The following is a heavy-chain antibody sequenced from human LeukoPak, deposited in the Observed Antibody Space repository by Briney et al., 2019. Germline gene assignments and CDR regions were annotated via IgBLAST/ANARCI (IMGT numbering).Heavy chain of an antibody. CDR1: GFTFSSYA. CDR3: ARGGRGSAAVVAPRSFDI. D-gene: IGHD3-22*01. Sequence: PGGSLRLSCAAPGFTFSSYAMHWVRQAPGKGLEWVAVISYDGSNKYYADSVKGRFIISRGISKNTLYLQMNSLRAEDSALYYCARGGRGSAAVVAPRSFDIWGQGTMVTVSS. V-gene: IGHV3-30*14. J-gene: IGHJ3*02. CDR2: ISYDGSNK.